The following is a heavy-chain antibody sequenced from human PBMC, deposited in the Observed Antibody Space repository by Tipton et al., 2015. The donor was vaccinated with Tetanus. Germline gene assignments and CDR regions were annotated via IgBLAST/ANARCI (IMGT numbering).Heavy chain of an antibody. J-gene: IGHJ4*02. CDR1: GFSIRNYA. CDR3: AKDQKDLVLHGGTFES. CDR2: MGGSGGST. Sequence: SLRLSCTASGFSIRNYAMSWVRQAPGKGLEWVSAMGGSGGSTAYADSVKGRFTMSKDKSKNTVFLQMSNLTVDDTAVYFCAKDQKDLVLHGGTFESWGQGTVVVVSS. V-gene: IGHV3-23*01. D-gene: IGHD3-10*01.